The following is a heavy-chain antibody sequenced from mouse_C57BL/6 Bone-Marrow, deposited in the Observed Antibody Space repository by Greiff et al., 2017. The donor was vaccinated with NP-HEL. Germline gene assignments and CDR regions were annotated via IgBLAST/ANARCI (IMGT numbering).Heavy chain of an antibody. J-gene: IGHJ2*01. V-gene: IGHV10-1*01. CDR2: IRSKSKNYAT. CDR3: VRQGYDGYYLDY. CDR1: GFSFNTYA. D-gene: IGHD2-3*01. Sequence: EVQLMESGGGLVQPKGSLKLSCAASGFSFNTYAMNWVRQAPGKGLEWVARIRSKSKNYATYYADSLKDRFTISKDDSESMLYLQMNNLKTEDTAMYYCVRQGYDGYYLDYWGQGTTLTVSS.